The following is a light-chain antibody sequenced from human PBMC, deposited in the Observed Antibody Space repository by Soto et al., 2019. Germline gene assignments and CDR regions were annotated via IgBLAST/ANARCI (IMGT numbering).Light chain of an antibody. V-gene: IGLV1-40*01. J-gene: IGLJ3*02. CDR1: SSNIGAGYD. CDR2: GNS. CDR3: QSYDSSLSPPV. Sequence: QSVLTQPPSVSGAPGQRVTISCTGSSSNIGAGYDVHWYQQLPGPAPKLLIYGNSNRPSGVPDRFSGSKSGTSASLAITGLQAEHEADYYCQSYDSSLSPPVFGGGTKLTVL.